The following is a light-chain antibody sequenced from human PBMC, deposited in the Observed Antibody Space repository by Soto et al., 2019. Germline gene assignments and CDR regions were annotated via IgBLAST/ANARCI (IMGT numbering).Light chain of an antibody. CDR3: QQYGSSPIT. V-gene: IGKV3-20*01. CDR2: GAS. Sequence: ENVLTQSPGTLYLCTGERSTLSCRASQTVSSTYLAWYQQKPGQAPRLLIYGASSRATGIPDRFSGTVSGTDFTLTISRLEPEDFAVYYCQQYGSSPITFGQGTRLEIK. J-gene: IGKJ5*01. CDR1: QTVSSTY.